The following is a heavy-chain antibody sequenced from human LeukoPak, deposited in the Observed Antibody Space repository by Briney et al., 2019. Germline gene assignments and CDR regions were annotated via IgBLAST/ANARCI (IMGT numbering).Heavy chain of an antibody. CDR2: ISIDGTDR. J-gene: IGHJ4*02. V-gene: IGHV3-30*18. CDR3: AKDRTGIALAGMFFDV. D-gene: IGHD6-19*01. CDR1: GFTFSSYS. Sequence: PGGSLRLSCAASGFTFSSYSMNWVRQAPGKGLEWVAYISIDGTDRYYADSVKGRFTISRDNSKNTLYLQMNSLRVEDTAVYYCAKDRTGIALAGMFFDVWGQGTLVTVSS.